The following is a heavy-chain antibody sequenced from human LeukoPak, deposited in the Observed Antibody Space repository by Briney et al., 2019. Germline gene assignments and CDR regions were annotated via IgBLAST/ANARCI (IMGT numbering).Heavy chain of an antibody. Sequence: PGGSLRLSCVASGFTFSNYAMSWVRQAPGKGLEWVSAISDDGGATYHADSVKGRFTISRDNSKNTLYLQMNSLRAEDTAVYYCAKRYCTGGSCCPDSWGQGTLVTVSS. V-gene: IGHV3-23*01. D-gene: IGHD2-15*01. CDR2: ISDDGGAT. CDR1: GFTFSNYA. CDR3: AKRYCTGGSCCPDS. J-gene: IGHJ4*02.